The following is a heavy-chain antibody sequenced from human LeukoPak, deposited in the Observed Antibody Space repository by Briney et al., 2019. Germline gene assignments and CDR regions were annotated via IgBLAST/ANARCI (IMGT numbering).Heavy chain of an antibody. D-gene: IGHD3-3*01. Sequence: GGSLRLSCAASGFTFSSYSMNWVRQAPGKGLEWVSSISSSSSYIYYADSVKGRFTISRDNAKNSLYLQMNSLRAEDTAVYYCARDVIKYYDFWSGYTHWYFDLWGRGTLVTVSS. CDR2: ISSSSSYI. CDR3: ARDVIKYYDFWSGYTHWYFDL. V-gene: IGHV3-21*01. CDR1: GFTFSSYS. J-gene: IGHJ2*01.